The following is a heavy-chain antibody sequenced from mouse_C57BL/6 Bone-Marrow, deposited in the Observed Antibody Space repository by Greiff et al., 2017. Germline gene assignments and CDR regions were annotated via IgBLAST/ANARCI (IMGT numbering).Heavy chain of an antibody. J-gene: IGHJ4*01. Sequence: EVKLLESGGGLVQPKGSLKLSCAASGFSFNTYAMNWVRQAPGKGLEWVARIRSKSNNYATYYADSVKDRFTISRDDSESMLYLQMNNLKTEDTAMYYCVSSDYYGSSYRGYYYAMDYWGQGTSVTVSS. D-gene: IGHD1-1*01. CDR2: IRSKSNNYAT. CDR3: VSSDYYGSSYRGYYYAMDY. CDR1: GFSFNTYA. V-gene: IGHV10-1*01.